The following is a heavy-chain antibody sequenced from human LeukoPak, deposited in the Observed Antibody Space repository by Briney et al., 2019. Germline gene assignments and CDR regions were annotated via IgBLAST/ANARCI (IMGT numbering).Heavy chain of an antibody. V-gene: IGHV1-69*04. CDR2: IIPVLGIA. Sequence: SVKVSCKASGGTFSSYAISWVRQAPGQGLEWMGRIIPVLGIANYAQKFQGRVTITADKSTSTAYMELSSLRSEDTAVYYCARVGDSSGYYLLTHFDYWGQGTLVTVSS. CDR3: ARVGDSSGYYLLTHFDY. D-gene: IGHD3-22*01. J-gene: IGHJ4*02. CDR1: GGTFSSYA.